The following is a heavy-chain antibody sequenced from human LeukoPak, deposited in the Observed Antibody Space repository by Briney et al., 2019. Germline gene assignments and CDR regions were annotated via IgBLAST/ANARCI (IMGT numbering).Heavy chain of an antibody. CDR1: GFTLSDYH. J-gene: IGHJ4*02. D-gene: IGHD2-8*02. V-gene: IGHV3-21*04. Sequence: GGSLRLSCAASGFTLSDYHVNWVRQAPGKGLEWLSSITTISHYIYYAGAVRGRFTISRDNSRNTVYLQINSLRAEDTAVYYCAKPRLSTGWAYNDYWGQGTLVTVSS. CDR3: AKPRLSTGWAYNDY. CDR2: ITTISHYI.